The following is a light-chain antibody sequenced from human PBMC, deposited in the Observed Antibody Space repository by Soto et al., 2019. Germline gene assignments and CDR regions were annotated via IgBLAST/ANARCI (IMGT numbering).Light chain of an antibody. CDR1: QSISNW. CDR3: QEDNSYS. CDR2: HAS. J-gene: IGKJ1*01. V-gene: IGKV1-5*01. Sequence: NLINLSPSTXRAHSKDRVPTPCRASQSISNWLAWYQTKKGXAXXVLIYHASHLQSGVPSRFSGSGSGTEFTLTIRSLKPDDFATYYCQEDNSYSFGDGTKVDI.